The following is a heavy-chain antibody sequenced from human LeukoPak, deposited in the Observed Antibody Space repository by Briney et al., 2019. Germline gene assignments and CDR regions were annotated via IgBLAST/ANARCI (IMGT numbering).Heavy chain of an antibody. Sequence: GESLKISCKGSGYNFSNYWIAWVRQMPGKGLEWMGIIYPGDSDNRYSPSFQGQVTISADRSISTAYLQWSSLKASDTAMYYCARSGTYYYDSSGYLAFDIWGQGTMVTVSS. V-gene: IGHV5-51*01. CDR3: ARSGTYYYDSSGYLAFDI. J-gene: IGHJ3*02. CDR2: IYPGDSDN. CDR1: GYNFSNYW. D-gene: IGHD3-22*01.